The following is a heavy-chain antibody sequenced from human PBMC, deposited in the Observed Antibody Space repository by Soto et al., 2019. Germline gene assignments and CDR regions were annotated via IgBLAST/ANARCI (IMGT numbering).Heavy chain of an antibody. V-gene: IGHV4-31*03. CDR1: GGSISSGGYY. CDR2: IFDSGST. Sequence: SETLSLTCTVSGGSISSGGYYWSWIRQHPGKGLEWIGYIFDSGSTYYNPSLKSRVTISVDTSKNQFSLKLSSVIAADTAVYYCARGNPNCGGDCYAYWGQGALVTVSS. D-gene: IGHD2-21*01. J-gene: IGHJ4*02. CDR3: ARGNPNCGGDCYAY.